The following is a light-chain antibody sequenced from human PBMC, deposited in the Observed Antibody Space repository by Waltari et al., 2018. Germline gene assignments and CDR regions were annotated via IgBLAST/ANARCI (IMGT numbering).Light chain of an antibody. CDR2: EGS. Sequence: QSALTQPASVSGSPGQSITISCTGTSSDVGSYNLVSWYQQHPGKAPKLMIYEGSKRPPGVSTRFSGSKSGNTASLTISGLQAEDEADYYCCSYAGSSTFVFRGGTNLTVL. V-gene: IGLV2-23*03. CDR3: CSYAGSSTFV. J-gene: IGLJ2*01. CDR1: SSDVGSYNL.